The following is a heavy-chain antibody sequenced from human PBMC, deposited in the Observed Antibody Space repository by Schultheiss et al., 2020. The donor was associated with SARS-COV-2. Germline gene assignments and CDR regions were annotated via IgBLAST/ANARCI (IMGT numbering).Heavy chain of an antibody. V-gene: IGHV3-23*01. J-gene: IGHJ6*02. Sequence: GGSLRLSCAASGFTFSSYAMSWVRQAPGKGLEWVSAISGSGGSTYYADSVKGRFTISRDNPKNTLYLQMNSLRAEDTAVYYCARDGIQLWRYYYYGMDVWGQGTTVTVSS. CDR1: GFTFSSYA. CDR2: ISGSGGST. D-gene: IGHD5-18*01. CDR3: ARDGIQLWRYYYYGMDV.